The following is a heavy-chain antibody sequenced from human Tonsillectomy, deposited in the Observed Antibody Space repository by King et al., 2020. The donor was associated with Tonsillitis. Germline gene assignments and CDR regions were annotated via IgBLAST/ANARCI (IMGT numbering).Heavy chain of an antibody. D-gene: IGHD5-18*01. V-gene: IGHV3-23*03. Sequence: VQLVESGGGLVQPGGSLRLSCAASGFTFSSYAMSWVRQAPGKGLEWVSVIDSGGSSKYYADSVKGRFTISRDNSKNTLYLQMNRLRAEDTAVYYCARTAMVILGWYFDLWGRGTLVTVSS. CDR3: ARTAMVILGWYFDL. CDR2: IDSGGSSK. CDR1: GFTFSSYA. J-gene: IGHJ2*01.